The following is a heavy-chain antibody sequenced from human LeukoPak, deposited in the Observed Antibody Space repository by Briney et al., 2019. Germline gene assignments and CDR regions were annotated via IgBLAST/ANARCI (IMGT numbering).Heavy chain of an antibody. CDR1: GFTFSSYS. D-gene: IGHD3-3*01. J-gene: IGHJ6*03. CDR2: ISSSSSTI. CDR3: AREGYDFWGVYMDV. Sequence: GGSLRLSCAASGFTFSSYSMNWVRQAPGKGLEWVSYISSSSSTIYYADSVKGRFTISRDNAKNSLYLQMNSLRAEDTAVYYCAREGYDFWGVYMDVWGKGTTVTISS. V-gene: IGHV3-48*01.